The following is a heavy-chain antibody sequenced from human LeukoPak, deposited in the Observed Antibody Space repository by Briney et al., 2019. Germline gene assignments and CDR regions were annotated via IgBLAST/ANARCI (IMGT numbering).Heavy chain of an antibody. CDR3: ARDPDYYDSSGYHY. D-gene: IGHD3-22*01. CDR2: ISYDGSNK. J-gene: IGHJ4*02. Sequence: PGRSLRLSCAASGFTFSSYGMHWVRQAPGKGLEWVAVISYDGSNKYYADSVKGRFTISRDNSKNTLYLQMNSLRAEDTAVYYCARDPDYYDSSGYHYWGQGTLVTVSS. V-gene: IGHV3-30*03. CDR1: GFTFSSYG.